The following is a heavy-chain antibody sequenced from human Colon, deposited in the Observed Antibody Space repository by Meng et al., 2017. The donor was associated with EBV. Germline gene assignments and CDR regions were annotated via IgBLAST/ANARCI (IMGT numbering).Heavy chain of an antibody. Sequence: EGQLVESGGGLVHPGGSLRLSCAASGFSFSGYWMHWVRQAPGKGLAWVSRINGDGSGTTYADSVKGRFSISRDNAKNTLHLQMNSLRAEDTATYYCARDDASEFDWGQGTLVTVSS. CDR1: GFSFSGYW. CDR2: INGDGSGT. D-gene: IGHD3-10*01. CDR3: ARDDASEFD. V-gene: IGHV3-74*03. J-gene: IGHJ4*02.